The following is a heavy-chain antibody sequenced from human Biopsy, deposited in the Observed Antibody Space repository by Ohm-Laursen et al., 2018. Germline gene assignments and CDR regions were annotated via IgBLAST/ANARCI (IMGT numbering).Heavy chain of an antibody. CDR1: GGTFINYG. J-gene: IGHJ1*01. CDR3: ATKLTGYFHH. Sequence: ASVKVSCKAPGGTFINYGVNWVRQAPGQGLEWLGGNVPILGTGNYAQKFQDRVTVAADTSTSTATMELRSLRSDDTAVYYCATKLTGYFHHWGQGILVIVSS. V-gene: IGHV1-69*06. D-gene: IGHD3-9*01. CDR2: NVPILGTG.